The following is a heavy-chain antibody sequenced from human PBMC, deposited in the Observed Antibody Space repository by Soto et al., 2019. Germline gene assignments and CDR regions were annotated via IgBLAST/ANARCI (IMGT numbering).Heavy chain of an antibody. CDR3: ARTEETSYDAFDI. D-gene: IGHD1-26*01. CDR2: INSDGSVT. CDR1: GFTFSSYW. Sequence: GGSLRLSCEASGFTFSSYWMHLVRQAPGKGLVWVSRINSDGSVTSYADSVKGRFTISRDNAKNTLYLQMNSLRAEDTAVYYCARTEETSYDAFDIWGQGTMVTVSS. J-gene: IGHJ3*02. V-gene: IGHV3-74*01.